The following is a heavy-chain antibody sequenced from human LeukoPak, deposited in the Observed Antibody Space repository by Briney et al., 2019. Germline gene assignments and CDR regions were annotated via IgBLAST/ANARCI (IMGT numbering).Heavy chain of an antibody. D-gene: IGHD3-10*01. V-gene: IGHV1-2*06. Sequence: ASVKVSCKASGYTFTGYYMHWVRQAPGQGLEWMGRINPNSGGTNYAQKFQGRVTMTRDTSISTAYMELSRLGSDDTAVYYCASRHMVRGVFWGFDPWGQGTLVTVSS. CDR3: ASRHMVRGVFWGFDP. CDR1: GYTFTGYY. CDR2: INPNSGGT. J-gene: IGHJ5*02.